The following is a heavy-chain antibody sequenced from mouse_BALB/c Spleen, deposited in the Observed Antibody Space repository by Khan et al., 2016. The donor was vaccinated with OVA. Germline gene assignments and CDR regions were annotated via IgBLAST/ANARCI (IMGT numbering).Heavy chain of an antibody. D-gene: IGHD1-1*02. Sequence: QVQLKESGAELVKPGASVRLSCKASGYTFTSSYLYWVKPSLQHGLQWIGDIIPSNGGTNFKENFKTKATLTVAKSSSTASMQLSSLTAEDSAVYYCTRSGYGAFAYWGQGTLVTVSA. CDR2: IIPSNGGT. V-gene: IGHV1S81*02. CDR1: GYTFTSSY. J-gene: IGHJ3*01. CDR3: TRSGYGAFAY.